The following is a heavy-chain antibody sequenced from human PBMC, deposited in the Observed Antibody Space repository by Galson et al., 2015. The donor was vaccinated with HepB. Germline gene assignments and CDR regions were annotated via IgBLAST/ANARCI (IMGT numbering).Heavy chain of an antibody. CDR2: ISYDGSNK. J-gene: IGHJ5*02. Sequence: SLRLSCAASGFTFSSYGMHWVRQAPGKGLEWVAVISYDGSNKYYADSVKGRFTISRDNSKNTLYLQMNSLRAEDTAVYYCAKCRSSSSGWFDPWGQGTLVTVSS. V-gene: IGHV3-30*18. CDR1: GFTFSSYG. D-gene: IGHD6-6*01. CDR3: AKCRSSSSGWFDP.